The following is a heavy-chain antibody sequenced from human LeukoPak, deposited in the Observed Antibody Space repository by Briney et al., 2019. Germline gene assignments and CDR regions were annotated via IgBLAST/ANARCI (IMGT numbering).Heavy chain of an antibody. J-gene: IGHJ4*02. D-gene: IGHD3-3*01. Sequence: PSETLSLTCAVYGGSFSGYYWSWIRQPPGKGLEWIREINHSGSTNYNPSLKSRVTISVDTSKNQFSLKLSSVTAADTAVYYCASFWSGYYSVDYWGQGTLVTVSS. CDR3: ASFWSGYYSVDY. CDR2: INHSGST. CDR1: GGSFSGYY. V-gene: IGHV4-34*01.